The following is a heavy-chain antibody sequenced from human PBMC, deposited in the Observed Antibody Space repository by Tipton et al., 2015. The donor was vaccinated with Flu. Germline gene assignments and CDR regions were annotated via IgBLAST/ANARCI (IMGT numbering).Heavy chain of an antibody. V-gene: IGHV3-7*01. CDR1: GFTFSSYS. CDR2: INHDGSEK. CDR3: AKHRYDSIGYPLYFYVMDV. D-gene: IGHD3-22*01. J-gene: IGHJ6*02. Sequence: GSLRLSCAASGFTFSSYSMNWVRQAPGRGLEWVANINHDGSEKHYVESVKGRFTISRDNAKKSLYLQMNSLRAEDTAVYYCAKHRYDSIGYPLYFYVMDVWGQGTTVTVSS.